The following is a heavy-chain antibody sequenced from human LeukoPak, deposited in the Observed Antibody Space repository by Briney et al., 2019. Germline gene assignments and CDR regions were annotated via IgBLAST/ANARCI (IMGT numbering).Heavy chain of an antibody. J-gene: IGHJ3*02. CDR2: INHSGST. V-gene: IGHV4-34*01. D-gene: IGHD1/OR15-1a*01. CDR3: ARGVNNWNIDVFDI. CDR1: GFTFSDYF. Sequence: LRLSCAASGFTFSDYFMSWIRQPPGKGLEWIGEINHSGSTNYNPSLKSRVTISVDTSKNQFSLKLSSVTAAETAVYFCARGVNNWNIDVFDIWGQGTMVTVSS.